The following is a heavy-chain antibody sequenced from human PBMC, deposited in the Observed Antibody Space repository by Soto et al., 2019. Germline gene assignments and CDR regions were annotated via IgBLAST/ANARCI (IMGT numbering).Heavy chain of an antibody. V-gene: IGHV3-53*04. J-gene: IGHJ6*03. CDR3: ARVIDLGFCSGSSCFPPDYMDV. D-gene: IGHD2-15*01. CDR2: MYSGGST. Sequence: LEESGGGLVQPGGSRRLSCVVSEFIVSSYYMTWVRQAPGKGLEWVSTMYSGGSTYYADSVKGRFTISRQNSRNTLYLQMNSLRPEDTAVYYCARVIDLGFCSGSSCFPPDYMDVWGKGTTVTVSS. CDR1: EFIVSSYY.